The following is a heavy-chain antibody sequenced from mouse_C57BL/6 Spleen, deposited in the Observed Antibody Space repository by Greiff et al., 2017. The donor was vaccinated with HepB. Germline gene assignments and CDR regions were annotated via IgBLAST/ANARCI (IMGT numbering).Heavy chain of an antibody. D-gene: IGHD2-4*01. V-gene: IGHV1-69*01. CDR2: IDPSDSYT. Sequence: VQLQQPGAELVMPGASVKLSCKASGYTFTSYWMHWVKQRPGQGLEWIGEIDPSDSYTNYNQKFKGKSTLTVDKSSSTAYMQLSSLTSEDSAVYYCARVHGYDYFAYWGQGTLVTVSA. CDR1: GYTFTSYW. CDR3: ARVHGYDYFAY. J-gene: IGHJ3*01.